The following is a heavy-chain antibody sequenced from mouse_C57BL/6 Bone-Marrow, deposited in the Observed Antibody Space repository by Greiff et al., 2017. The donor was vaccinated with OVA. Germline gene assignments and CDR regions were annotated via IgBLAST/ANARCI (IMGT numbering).Heavy chain of an antibody. Sequence: EVQLVESGAGLVKPGGSLKLSCAASGFTFSSYAMSWVRQTPEKRLEWVAYISSGGDYIYYADTMKGRYTISRDNSRNTLYLQMSSLKSEDTAMYYYTRLRTAMDYEGQGTAVTVSS. V-gene: IGHV5-9-1*02. D-gene: IGHD1-1*01. CDR1: GFTFSSYA. CDR2: ISSGGDYI. J-gene: IGHJ4*01. CDR3: TRLRTAMDY.